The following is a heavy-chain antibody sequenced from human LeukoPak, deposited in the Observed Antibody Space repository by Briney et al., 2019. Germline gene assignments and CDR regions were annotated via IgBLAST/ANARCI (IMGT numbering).Heavy chain of an antibody. V-gene: IGHV3-33*01. CDR1: GFTFSPFG. CDR3: ARRTLGYCSSTSCFHFDY. J-gene: IGHJ4*02. D-gene: IGHD2-2*01. Sequence: GGSLRLSCAASGFTFSPFGIHWVRQAPGKGLEWVAAIWNDGSNKYYADSVKGRFTMSRDNSKNTLCLQINSLRAEDTAVYYCARRTLGYCSSTSCFHFDYWGQGTLVTVSS. CDR2: IWNDGSNK.